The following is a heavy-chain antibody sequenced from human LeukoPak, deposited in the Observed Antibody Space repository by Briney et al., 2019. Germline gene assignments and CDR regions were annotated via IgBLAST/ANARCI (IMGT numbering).Heavy chain of an antibody. CDR3: AKNQGVVVPAAGDY. V-gene: IGHV3-30*02. Sequence: GGSLRLSCAASGFTFSSYGMHWVRQAPGKGLEWVAFIRYDGSNKYYADSVKGRFTISRDNSKNTLYLQMNSLRAEDTAVYYCAKNQGVVVPAAGDYWGQGTLVTVSS. D-gene: IGHD2-2*01. J-gene: IGHJ4*02. CDR1: GFTFSSYG. CDR2: IRYDGSNK.